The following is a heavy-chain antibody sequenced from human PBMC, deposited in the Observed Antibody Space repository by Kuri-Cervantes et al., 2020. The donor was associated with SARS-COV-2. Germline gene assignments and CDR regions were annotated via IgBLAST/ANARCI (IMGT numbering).Heavy chain of an antibody. CDR2: ISSSSSYT. CDR1: GFTFSDYY. D-gene: IGHD6-19*01. V-gene: IGHV3-11*03. CDR3: ASFGSGWYDDAFDI. J-gene: IGHJ3*02. Sequence: GESLKISCAASGFTFSDYYMSWIRQAPGKGLEWVSYISSSSSYTNYVDSVKGRFTISRDNAKNSLYLQMNSLRAEDTAVYYCASFGSGWYDDAFDIWGQGTMVTVSS.